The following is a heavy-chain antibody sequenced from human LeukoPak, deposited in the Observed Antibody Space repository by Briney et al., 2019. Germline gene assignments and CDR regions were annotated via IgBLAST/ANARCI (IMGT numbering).Heavy chain of an antibody. V-gene: IGHV1-18*01. CDR2: ISAYNGNT. CDR1: GYTFTIYG. Sequence: ASVKVSCKASGYTFTIYGISWVRQAPGQGLEWMGWISAYNGNTNYAQKLQGRVTMTTDTSTSTAYMELRSLRSDDTAVYYCARYSSSWYAFDIWGQGTMVTVSS. D-gene: IGHD6-13*01. J-gene: IGHJ3*02. CDR3: ARYSSSWYAFDI.